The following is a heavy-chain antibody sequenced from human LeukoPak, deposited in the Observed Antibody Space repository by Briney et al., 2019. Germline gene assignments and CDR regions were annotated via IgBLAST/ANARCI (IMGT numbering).Heavy chain of an antibody. V-gene: IGHV4-59*01. CDR2: IYYSGST. Sequence: SETLSLTCTVSGGSISSYYWSWIRQLPGNGLEWIGYIYYSGSTNYNPSLKSRVTISVDTSKNQFSLKLSSVTAADTAVYYCARDHYDSSGPDAFDIWGQGTMVTVSS. J-gene: IGHJ3*02. CDR3: ARDHYDSSGPDAFDI. D-gene: IGHD3-22*01. CDR1: GGSISSYY.